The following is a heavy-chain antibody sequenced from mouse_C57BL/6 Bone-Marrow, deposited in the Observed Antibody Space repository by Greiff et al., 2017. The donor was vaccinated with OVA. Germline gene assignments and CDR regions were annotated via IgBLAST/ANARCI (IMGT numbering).Heavy chain of an antibody. V-gene: IGHV5-4*01. CDR1: GFTFSSYA. J-gene: IGHJ1*03. D-gene: IGHD1-1*01. CDR3: ARAPTTVVSYWYFDV. Sequence: EVQRVESGGGLVKPGGSLKLSCAASGFTFSSYAMSWVRQTPEKRLEWVATISDGGSYTYYPDNVKGRFTISRDNAKNNLYLQMSHLKSEDTAMYYCARAPTTVVSYWYFDVWGTGTTVTVSS. CDR2: ISDGGSYT.